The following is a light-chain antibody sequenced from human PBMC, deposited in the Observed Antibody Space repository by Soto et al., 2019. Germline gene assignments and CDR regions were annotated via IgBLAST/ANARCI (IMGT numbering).Light chain of an antibody. CDR2: SNN. Sequence: RVTISCSGSSSNIGSNYVYRYQQLPGTAPKLLIYSNNQRPSGVPDRFSGSKSGTSASLAISGLRSEDEADYYCAAWDDSLSAVFGTGTKVNVL. J-gene: IGLJ1*01. CDR3: AAWDDSLSAV. V-gene: IGLV1-47*02. CDR1: SSNIGSNY.